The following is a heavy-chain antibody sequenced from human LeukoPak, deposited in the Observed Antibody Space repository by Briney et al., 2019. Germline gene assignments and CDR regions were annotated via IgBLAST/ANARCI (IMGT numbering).Heavy chain of an antibody. V-gene: IGHV4-30-4*01. CDR1: GFTFSNAW. D-gene: IGHD2-2*02. CDR3: ARDHTHDY. J-gene: IGHJ4*02. Sequence: LRLSCAASGFTFSNAWMNWVRQPPGKGLEWIGYIYYSGSTYYNPSLKSRVTISVDTSKNQFSLKLSSVTAADTAVYYCARDHTHDYWGQGTLVTVSS. CDR2: IYYSGST.